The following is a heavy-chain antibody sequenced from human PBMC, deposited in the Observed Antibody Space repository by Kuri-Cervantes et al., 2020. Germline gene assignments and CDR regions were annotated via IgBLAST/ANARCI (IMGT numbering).Heavy chain of an antibody. CDR1: GFSFSNAW. D-gene: IGHD2-15*01. J-gene: IGHJ4*02. CDR3: ARVGSYCSGGSCYDY. Sequence: GESLKISCAASGFSFSNAWMHWVRQAPGKGLEWVSYISSSSSYIYYADSVKGRFTISRDNAKNSLYLQMNSLRAEDTALYYCARVGSYCSGGSCYDYWGQGTLVTVSS. CDR2: ISSSSSYI. V-gene: IGHV3-21*04.